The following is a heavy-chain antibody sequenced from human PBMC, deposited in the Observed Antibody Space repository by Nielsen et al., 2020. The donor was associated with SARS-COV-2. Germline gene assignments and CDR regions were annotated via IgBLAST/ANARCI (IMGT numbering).Heavy chain of an antibody. CDR2: IRYDGSNK. CDR1: GFTFSSYG. V-gene: IGHV3-30*02. Sequence: GESLKISCAASGFTFSSYGMHWVRQAPGKGLEWVAFIRYDGSNKYYADSVKGRFTISRDNSKNTPYLQMNSLRAEDTAVYYCARGDSSSWYYYYGMDVWGQGTTVTVSS. CDR3: ARGDSSSWYYYYGMDV. J-gene: IGHJ6*02. D-gene: IGHD6-13*01.